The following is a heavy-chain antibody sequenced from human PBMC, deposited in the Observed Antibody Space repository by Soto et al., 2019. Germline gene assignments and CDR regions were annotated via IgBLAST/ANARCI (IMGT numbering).Heavy chain of an antibody. CDR2: IHYTGST. J-gene: IGHJ5*02. CDR3: ARFRVDGSSCFHGRWFVP. V-gene: IGHV4-39*01. Sequence: SETLSLTCTVSGGSISSNGYLWGWLRQSPGKGLDWISIIHYTGSTYYNPSLKSRVTMSVDTSKNQFSLQLTSVTAADTAVYYCARFRVDGSSCFHGRWFVPWGQGNLVTVSS. D-gene: IGHD6-13*01. CDR1: GGSISSNGYL.